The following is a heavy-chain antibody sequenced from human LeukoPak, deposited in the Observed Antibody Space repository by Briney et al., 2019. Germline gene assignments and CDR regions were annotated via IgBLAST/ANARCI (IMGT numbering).Heavy chain of an antibody. Sequence: PGGSLGLSGAASGFTCSSYAMSWVRQAPGKGLEWVSAISGSGGSTYYADSVKGRFTISRDNSKNTLYLQMNSLRAEDTAVYYCARENTVTPVDYWGQGTLVTVSS. D-gene: IGHD4-17*01. CDR2: ISGSGGST. V-gene: IGHV3-23*01. J-gene: IGHJ4*02. CDR3: ARENTVTPVDY. CDR1: GFTCSSYA.